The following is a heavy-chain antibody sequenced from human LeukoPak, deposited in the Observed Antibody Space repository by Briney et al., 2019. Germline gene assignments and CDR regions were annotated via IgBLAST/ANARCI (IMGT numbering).Heavy chain of an antibody. CDR2: FDPEDGET. J-gene: IGHJ3*02. Sequence: ASAKVSCKVSGYTLTELSMHWVRQAPGKGLEWMGGFDPEDGETIYAQKFQGRVTMTEDTSTDTAYMELSSLRSEDTAVYYCATMITMVRGVIITSMGFPAPGAFDIWGQGTMVTVSS. CDR3: ATMITMVRGVIITSMGFPAPGAFDI. D-gene: IGHD3-10*01. CDR1: GYTLTELS. V-gene: IGHV1-24*01.